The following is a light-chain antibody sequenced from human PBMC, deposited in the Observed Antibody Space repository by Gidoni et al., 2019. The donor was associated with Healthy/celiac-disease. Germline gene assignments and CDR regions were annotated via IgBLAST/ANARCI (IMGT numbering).Light chain of an antibody. Sequence: QSALTQPASVSGSPGPSITISCTGTSSDVGGYNYVSWYQQHPGKAPKLMIYEVSNRPSGVPDRFSGSKSGNTASLTISGLQAEDEADYYCSSYTSSSTPSVFGTGTKVTVL. V-gene: IGLV2-14*01. J-gene: IGLJ1*01. CDR3: SSYTSSSTPSV. CDR2: EVS. CDR1: SSDVGGYNY.